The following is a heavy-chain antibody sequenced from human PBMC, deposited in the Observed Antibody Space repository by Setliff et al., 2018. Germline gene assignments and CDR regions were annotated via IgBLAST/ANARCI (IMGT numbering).Heavy chain of an antibody. J-gene: IGHJ6*02. CDR2: ISSSSSYI. CDR3: ARDRTAMVTHYGMDV. V-gene: IGHV3-21*01. D-gene: IGHD5-18*01. Sequence: GGSLRLSCAASGFTFSSYSMNWVRQAPGKGLEWVSSISSSSSYIYYADSVRGRFTISRDNAKNSLYLQMNSLRAEDTAVYYCARDRTAMVTHYGMDVWGQGTTVTVSS. CDR1: GFTFSSYS.